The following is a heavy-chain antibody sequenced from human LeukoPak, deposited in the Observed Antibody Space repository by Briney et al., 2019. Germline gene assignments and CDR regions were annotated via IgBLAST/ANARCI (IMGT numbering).Heavy chain of an antibody. CDR3: ARDHSTNYYDSSGYYDH. D-gene: IGHD3-22*01. Sequence: GASVKVSCKASGYTFTSYYMHWVRQAPGQGLEWMGIINPSGGSTSYAQKFQGRVTMTRDTSTSTVYMELSSLRSEDTAVYYCARDHSTNYYDSSGYYDHWGQGTLVTVSS. J-gene: IGHJ4*02. CDR1: GYTFTSYY. V-gene: IGHV1-46*01. CDR2: INPSGGST.